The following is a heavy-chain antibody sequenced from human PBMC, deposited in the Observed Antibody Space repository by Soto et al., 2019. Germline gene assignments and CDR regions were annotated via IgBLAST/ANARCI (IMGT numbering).Heavy chain of an antibody. CDR2: IKQDGGEK. CDR3: ARGAFPTWGTYPLDY. J-gene: IGHJ4*02. Sequence: EVQLVESGGGLVQPGGSLRLSCAASGFTFTSYWMTWVRQAPGKGLEGVANIKQDGGEKYYVGSVKGRFTISRDKAENSLYLQLDSLRAEDAAVYYCARGAFPTWGTYPLDYWGQGTLVTVSS. V-gene: IGHV3-7*04. D-gene: IGHD3-16*02. CDR1: GFTFTSYW.